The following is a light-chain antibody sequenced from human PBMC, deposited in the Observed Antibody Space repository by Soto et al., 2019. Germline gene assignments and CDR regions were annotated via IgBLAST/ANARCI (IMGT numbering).Light chain of an antibody. Sequence: EIVLTQSPGTLSLSPGERVTLSCRARQSVGSNLAWYQQKPGQAPRLLIYDVSNRATGIPDRFSGSGSGTDFTLTISRLEPEDFAVYYCQQYGSSPTTFGQGTKVDIK. V-gene: IGKV3-20*01. CDR2: DVS. J-gene: IGKJ1*01. CDR1: QSVGSN. CDR3: QQYGSSPTT.